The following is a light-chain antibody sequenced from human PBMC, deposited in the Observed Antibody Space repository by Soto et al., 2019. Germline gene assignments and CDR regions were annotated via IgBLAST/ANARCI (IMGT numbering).Light chain of an antibody. CDR3: QQYNNWPPIT. J-gene: IGKJ5*01. V-gene: IGKV3-15*01. Sequence: EIMMTQSPATLSVSPGERATLSCRASQSVRNNLAWYQQKPGQAPRLLIYYASTRATGIPARFSGSGSGTEFTLTISSLQSEVFALYYCQQYNNWPPITFGQGTRLEIK. CDR1: QSVRNN. CDR2: YAS.